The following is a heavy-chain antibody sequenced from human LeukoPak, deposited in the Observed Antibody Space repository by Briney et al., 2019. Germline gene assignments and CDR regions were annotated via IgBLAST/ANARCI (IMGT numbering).Heavy chain of an antibody. D-gene: IGHD3-16*01. V-gene: IGHV3-23*01. CDR3: AKGHYDYVWGSYYFDY. Sequence: GGSLRLSCAASGFTFSSYAMSWVRQAPGKGLEWVSAISGSGGSTYYADSVKGRFTISRDNSRDTLYLQMNSLRAEHTAVYYCAKGHYDYVWGSYYFDYWGQGTLVTVSS. CDR2: ISGSGGST. J-gene: IGHJ4*02. CDR1: GFTFSSYA.